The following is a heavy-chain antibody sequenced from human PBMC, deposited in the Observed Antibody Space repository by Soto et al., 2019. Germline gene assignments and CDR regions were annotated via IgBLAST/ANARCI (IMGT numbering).Heavy chain of an antibody. CDR1: GFMFSSYG. V-gene: IGHV3-30*18. CDR2: VTSAGNNK. CDR3: AKALTGYNYASFDF. Sequence: QVQLVESGGGVVQPGRSLRLSCAASGFMFSSYGMHWVRQAPGKGLEWVSAVTSAGNNKEYTDSVKGRFTISKDNSKNTLYLQMNSLRPEDTAVYFCAKALTGYNYASFDFWGQGTLVTVSS. J-gene: IGHJ4*02. D-gene: IGHD5-18*01.